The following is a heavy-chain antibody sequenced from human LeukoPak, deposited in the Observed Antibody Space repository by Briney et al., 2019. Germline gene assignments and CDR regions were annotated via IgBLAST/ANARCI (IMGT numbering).Heavy chain of an antibody. V-gene: IGHV1-8*03. D-gene: IGHD1-14*01. CDR2: MNPNSGNT. J-gene: IGHJ5*02. CDR3: ATGRFDP. Sequence: GASVKVSCKASGYTVTSYDINWGRQATGQGREWRGWMNPNSGNTGYAQKFQGRVTITRTTSITTAYMELSSLRSEDTAVYYCATGRFDPWGQGTLVTLSS. CDR1: GYTVTSYD.